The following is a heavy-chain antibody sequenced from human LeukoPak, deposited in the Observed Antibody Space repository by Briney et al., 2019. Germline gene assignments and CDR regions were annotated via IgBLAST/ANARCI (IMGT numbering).Heavy chain of an antibody. J-gene: IGHJ6*02. CDR3: ARDKEDFGMDV. D-gene: IGHD2-15*01. CDR1: GFTFSSYD. V-gene: IGHV3-13*01. CDR2: IGTAGDT. Sequence: PGGSLRLSCAAPGFTFSSYDMHWVRQATGKGLEWVSAIGTAGDTYYPGSVKGRFTISRENAKNSLYLQMNSLRAGDTAVYYCARDKEDFGMDVWGQGTTVTVSS.